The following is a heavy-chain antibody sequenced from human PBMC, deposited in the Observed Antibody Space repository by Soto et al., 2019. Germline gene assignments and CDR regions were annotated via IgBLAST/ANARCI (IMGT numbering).Heavy chain of an antibody. J-gene: IGHJ4*02. CDR2: INHSGST. Sequence: SATLSHTCAVYVGSFSGYYWSWIRQPPGKGLEWIGEINHSGSTNYNPSLKSRVTISVDTSKNQFSLKLSSVTAADTAVYYWARGLRLYSWSYGDWGQGTLVIVSS. D-gene: IGHD1-26*01. CDR3: ARGLRLYSWSYGD. CDR1: VGSFSGYY. V-gene: IGHV4-34*01.